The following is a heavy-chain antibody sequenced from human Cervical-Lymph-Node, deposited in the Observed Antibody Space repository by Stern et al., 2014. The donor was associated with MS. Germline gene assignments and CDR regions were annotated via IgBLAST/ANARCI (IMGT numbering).Heavy chain of an antibody. J-gene: IGHJ4*02. CDR3: ARERGNTYGFDY. Sequence: QDQLVQSGAEVKRPGSSVKVSCKASGGTFSNYALSWVRLAPGQGLEWMGGIVPIFDKANYAQKFQGRVTITADESTSTAYMELGSLKSEDTAIYYCARERGNTYGFDYWGQGTLVTVSS. V-gene: IGHV1-69*12. CDR2: IVPIFDKA. CDR1: GGTFSNYA. D-gene: IGHD5-18*01.